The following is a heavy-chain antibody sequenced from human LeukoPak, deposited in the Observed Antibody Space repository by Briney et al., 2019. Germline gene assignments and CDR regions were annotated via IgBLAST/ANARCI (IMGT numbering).Heavy chain of an antibody. CDR3: ARMGVFYYYDSSTYYPVAFDV. CDR2: IFHGGSN. CDR1: GYSISGGYY. J-gene: IGHJ3*01. V-gene: IGHV4-38-2*01. D-gene: IGHD3-22*01. Sequence: PETLSLTCAVSGYSISGGYYGGWIRQSPGKGLEWIATIFHGGSNYNNPSLKSRVTLSVDTSKNQFSLKLNSVPAADTAVYYCARMGVFYYYDSSTYYPVAFDVWGQGTMVTVSS.